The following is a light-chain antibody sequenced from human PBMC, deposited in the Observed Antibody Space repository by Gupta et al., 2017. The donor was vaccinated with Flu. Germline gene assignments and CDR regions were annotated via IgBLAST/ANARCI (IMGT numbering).Light chain of an antibody. V-gene: IGLV8-61*01. Sequence: QTVVTQEPSFSVSPGGTVPLTCGLSSGTVSPNNYPSWYQQTPGQAPRTLIYKTNTRLSGVPDRFSGSILGNKAALIITGAQADDEAYYYCELYMSSGIAVFGGGTKLTVL. CDR3: ELYMSSGIAV. CDR1: SGTVSPNNY. J-gene: IGLJ3*02. CDR2: KTN.